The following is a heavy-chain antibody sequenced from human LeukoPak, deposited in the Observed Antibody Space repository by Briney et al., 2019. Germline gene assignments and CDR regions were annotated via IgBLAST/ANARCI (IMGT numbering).Heavy chain of an antibody. Sequence: PSETLSHTCAVYGGSFSGYYWSWIRQPPGKGLEWIGEINHSGSTNYNASCKSRVSISGDTSNNQFSLKRSSVTAADTAVYYCARGDPVMVCAIRLGYNWFDPWGQGTLVTVSS. CDR3: ARGDPVMVCAIRLGYNWFDP. V-gene: IGHV4-34*01. D-gene: IGHD2-8*01. CDR1: GGSFSGYY. J-gene: IGHJ5*02. CDR2: INHSGST.